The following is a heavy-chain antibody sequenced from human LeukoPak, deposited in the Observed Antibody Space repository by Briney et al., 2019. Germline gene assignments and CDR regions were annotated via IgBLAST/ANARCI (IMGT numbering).Heavy chain of an antibody. CDR2: INHSGST. CDR1: GFTFSSYS. D-gene: IGHD6-19*01. J-gene: IGHJ4*02. V-gene: IGHV4-34*01. Sequence: PGGSLRLSCAASGFTFSSYSMNWIRQPPGKGLEWIGEINHSGSTNYNPSLKSRVTISVDTSKNQFSLKLSSVTAADTAVYYCASRYYGSGWYLDYWGQGTLVTVSS. CDR3: ASRYYGSGWYLDY.